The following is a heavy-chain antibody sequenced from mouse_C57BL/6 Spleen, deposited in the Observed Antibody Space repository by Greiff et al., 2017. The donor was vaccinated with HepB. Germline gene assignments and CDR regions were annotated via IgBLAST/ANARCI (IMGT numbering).Heavy chain of an antibody. D-gene: IGHD1-1*01. J-gene: IGHJ4*01. CDR1: GFTFSSYT. CDR2: ISGGGGNT. CDR3: ARQDYYGSSSGYAMDY. Sequence: EVKLQESGGGLVKPGGSLKLSCAASGFTFSSYTMSWVRQTPEKRLEWVATISGGGGNTYYPDSVKGRFTISRDNAKNTLYLQMSSLRSEDTALYYCARQDYYGSSSGYAMDYWGQGTSVTVSS. V-gene: IGHV5-9*01.